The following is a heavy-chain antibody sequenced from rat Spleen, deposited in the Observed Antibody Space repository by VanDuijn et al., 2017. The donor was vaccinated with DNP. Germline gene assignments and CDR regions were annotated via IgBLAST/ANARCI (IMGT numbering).Heavy chain of an antibody. Sequence: EVQLQESGPGLVKPSQSLSLTCSVTGYSITSSYRWNWIRKFPGNKMVYIGHISYSGSTHYNPSLKSRISITRDTSKNQFFLQVNSETSEDTATYYCARQSAIYYYGYVPTFFDYWGQGVMVAVSS. CDR3: ARQSAIYYYGYVPTFFDY. CDR2: ISYSGST. D-gene: IGHD1-12*01. J-gene: IGHJ2*01. V-gene: IGHV3-1*01. CDR1: GYSITSSY.